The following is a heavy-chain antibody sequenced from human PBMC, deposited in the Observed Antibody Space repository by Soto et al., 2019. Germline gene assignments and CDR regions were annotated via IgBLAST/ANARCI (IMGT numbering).Heavy chain of an antibody. J-gene: IGHJ6*02. CDR1: GFTFSNYA. CDR2: VSGSGGST. D-gene: IGHD1-26*01. CDR3: ATYSGNYERYGVYFGMDV. Sequence: GGSLRLSCAASGFTFSNYAISWVRQAPGRGLEWVSSVSGSGGSTYYADSVKGRFTISRDNSKNTLYLQMNSLRAEDTAVYYCATYSGNYERYGVYFGMDVWGQGTTVTVSS. V-gene: IGHV3-23*01.